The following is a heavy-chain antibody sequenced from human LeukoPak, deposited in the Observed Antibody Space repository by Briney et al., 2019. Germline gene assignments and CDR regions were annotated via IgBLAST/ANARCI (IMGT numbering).Heavy chain of an antibody. D-gene: IGHD4/OR15-4a*01. CDR2: LKEDGSEK. CDR3: ARISSGIWCPDY. V-gene: IGHV3-7*01. CDR1: GFTFTNYW. J-gene: IGHJ4*02. Sequence: GGSLRLSCAASGFTFTNYWMSWVRQAPGKGLEWVANLKEDGSEKYSVDSVKGRFTISRDNAKNSLYLQMNSVRAEDTAVYYCARISSGIWCPDYWGRGTLVTVSS.